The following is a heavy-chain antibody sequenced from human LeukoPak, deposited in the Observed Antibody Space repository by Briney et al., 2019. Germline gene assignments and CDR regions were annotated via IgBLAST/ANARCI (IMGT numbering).Heavy chain of an antibody. Sequence: GASVKVSCKASGYTFTGYYMHWVRQAPGQGLEWMGWINPNGGGTNYAQKFQGRVTMTRDTSISTAYMELSRLRSDDTAVYYCARDYSRVSLYYYYYMDVWGKGTTVTVSS. CDR1: GYTFTGYY. J-gene: IGHJ6*03. CDR3: ARDYSRVSLYYYYYMDV. CDR2: INPNGGGT. V-gene: IGHV1-2*02. D-gene: IGHD2-21*01.